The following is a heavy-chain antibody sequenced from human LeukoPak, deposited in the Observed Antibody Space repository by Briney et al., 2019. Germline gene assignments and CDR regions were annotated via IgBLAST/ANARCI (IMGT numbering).Heavy chain of an antibody. D-gene: IGHD3-3*01. CDR1: GGTFSSYA. CDR2: IIPILGIA. J-gene: IGHJ4*02. CDR3: ASGPPFLKYFEY. V-gene: IGHV1-69*04. Sequence: GASVKVSCKASGGTFSSYAISWGRQAPGQGLEWMGRIIPILGIANYAQKFQGRVTITADKSTSTAYMELSSLRSEDTAVYYCASGPPFLKYFEYWGQGTLVTVSS.